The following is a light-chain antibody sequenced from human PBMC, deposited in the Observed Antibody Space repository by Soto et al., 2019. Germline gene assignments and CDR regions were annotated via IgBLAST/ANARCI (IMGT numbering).Light chain of an antibody. CDR2: KES. CDR3: QQYNSSPT. V-gene: IGKV1-5*03. CDR1: TSISSW. Sequence: DIQMTQSPSTLSASVGDRVTITCRASTSISSWLAWYQQKPGKAPKLLIYKESSLESGVPSRFSGSGSGTEFTLTISSLQPDDFATYYCQQYNSSPTFGQGTKVEIK. J-gene: IGKJ1*01.